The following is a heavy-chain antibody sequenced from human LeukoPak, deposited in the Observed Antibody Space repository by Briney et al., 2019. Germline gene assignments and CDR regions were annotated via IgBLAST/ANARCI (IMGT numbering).Heavy chain of an antibody. Sequence: PSETLSLTCTVSGGSISSYYRSWIRQPPGKGLEWIGYIYYSGSTNYNPSLKSRVTISVDTSKNQFSLKLSSVTAADTAVYYCATRGPIDYWGQGTLVTVSS. CDR3: ATRGPIDY. CDR2: IYYSGST. CDR1: GGSISSYY. J-gene: IGHJ4*02. V-gene: IGHV4-59*01.